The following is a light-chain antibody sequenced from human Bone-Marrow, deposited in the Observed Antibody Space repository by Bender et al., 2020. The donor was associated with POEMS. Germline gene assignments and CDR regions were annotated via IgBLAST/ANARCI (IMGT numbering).Light chain of an antibody. CDR2: EVN. J-gene: IGLJ2*01. CDR1: SSDNY. V-gene: IGLV2-8*01. Sequence: QSALTQPPSASGSPGQSVAISCSGTSSDNYVSWYQQHPGKAPKLIIYEVNKRPSGVPDRFSGSKSGNTASLTVSGLQAEDEADYYCSSYAGSHVVFGGGTKLTVL. CDR3: SSYAGSHVV.